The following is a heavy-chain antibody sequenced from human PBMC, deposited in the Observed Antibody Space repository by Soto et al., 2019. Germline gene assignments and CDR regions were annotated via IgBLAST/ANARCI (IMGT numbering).Heavy chain of an antibody. CDR3: ARGLGIDDFWSGYTPTRNHWFDP. J-gene: IGHJ5*02. D-gene: IGHD3-3*01. CDR1: GGSFSGYY. CDR2: INHSGST. V-gene: IGHV4-34*01. Sequence: QVQLQQWGAGLLKPSETLSLTCAVYGGSFSGYYWSWIRQPPGKGLEWIGEINHSGSTNYNPSLQSRVTISVDTSKHQFALKLSSVTAADTAVYYCARGLGIDDFWSGYTPTRNHWFDPWGQGTLVTVSS.